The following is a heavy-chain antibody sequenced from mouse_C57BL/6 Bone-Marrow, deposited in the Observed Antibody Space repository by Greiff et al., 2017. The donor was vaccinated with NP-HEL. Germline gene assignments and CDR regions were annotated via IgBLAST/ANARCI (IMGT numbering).Heavy chain of an antibody. CDR3: ARRYRGLYYYAMDY. CDR2: ISSGSSTI. Sequence: EVMLVASGGGLVKPGGSLKLSCAASGFTFSDYGMHWVRQAPEKGLEWVAYISSGSSTIYYADTVKGRFTISRDNAKNTLFLQMTSLRSEDTAMYYCARRYRGLYYYAMDYWGQGTSVTVSS. CDR1: GFTFSDYG. V-gene: IGHV5-17*01. D-gene: IGHD2-12*01. J-gene: IGHJ4*01.